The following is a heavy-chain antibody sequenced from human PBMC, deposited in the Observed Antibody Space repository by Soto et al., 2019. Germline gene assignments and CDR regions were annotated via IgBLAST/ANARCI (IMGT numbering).Heavy chain of an antibody. V-gene: IGHV3-21*01. D-gene: IGHD2-15*01. CDR3: AREYGDCSGGSCYSGPYFQH. Sequence: GGSMRLSCAASGFTFSSYSMNWVRQAPGKGLEWVSSISSSSSYIYYADSVKGRFTISRDNAKNSLYLQMNSLRAEDTAVYYCAREYGDCSGGSCYSGPYFQHWGQGTLVTVSS. CDR2: ISSSSSYI. CDR1: GFTFSSYS. J-gene: IGHJ1*01.